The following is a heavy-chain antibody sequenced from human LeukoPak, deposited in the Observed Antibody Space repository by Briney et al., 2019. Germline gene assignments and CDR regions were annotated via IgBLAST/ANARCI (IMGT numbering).Heavy chain of an antibody. V-gene: IGHV4-39*07. J-gene: IGHJ5*02. CDR2: IDYSGST. CDR3: VREVNHYGLRRNSFDP. D-gene: IGHD3-10*01. CDR1: GGSLSNYY. Sequence: PSETLSLTCAVSGGSLSNYYWTWIRQPPGKGLEWIGSIDYSGSTYYNPSLKSRLTISLDTSNNQFSLKLSSVTAADTAVYYCVREVNHYGLRRNSFDPWGQGSKVTVSS.